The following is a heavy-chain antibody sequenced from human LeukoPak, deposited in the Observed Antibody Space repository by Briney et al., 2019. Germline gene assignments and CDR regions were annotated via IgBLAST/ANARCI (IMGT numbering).Heavy chain of an antibody. D-gene: IGHD5-12*01. Sequence: SVKVSCKASGGTFSSYAISWVRQAPGQGLEWMGGIIPIFGTANYAQKFQGRVTITADESTSTAYMELSSLRSEDTAVYYCARDRGGYSGYDYSDYWGQGTLVTVSS. V-gene: IGHV1-69*13. CDR1: GGTFSSYA. J-gene: IGHJ4*02. CDR3: ARDRGGYSGYDYSDY. CDR2: IIPIFGTA.